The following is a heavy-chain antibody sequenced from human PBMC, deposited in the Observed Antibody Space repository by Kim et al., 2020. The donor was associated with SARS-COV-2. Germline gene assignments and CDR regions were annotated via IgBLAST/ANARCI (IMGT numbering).Heavy chain of an antibody. CDR1: GGSISSYY. D-gene: IGHD5-18*01. CDR3: VIHWVPQLAAFYI. CDR2: IYYSGST. V-gene: IGHV4-59*08. J-gene: IGHJ3*02. Sequence: SETLSLTCTVSGGSISSYYWSWIRQPPGKGLEWIGYIYYSGSTHYNPSLKSRVTISEDTSKNKFPLKLSPVTAADTAVYYCVIHWVPQLAAFYIWGQVT.